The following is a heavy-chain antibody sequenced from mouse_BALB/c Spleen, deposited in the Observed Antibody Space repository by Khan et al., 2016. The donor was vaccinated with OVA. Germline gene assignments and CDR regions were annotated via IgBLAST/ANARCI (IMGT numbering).Heavy chain of an antibody. J-gene: IGHJ4*01. CDR1: GFTFSSYG. V-gene: IGHV5-6*01. CDR2: ISSGGSYT. CDR3: ARLYAMDY. Sequence: EVELVESGGDLVKPGGSLKLSCAASGFTFSSYGMSWVRQTPDKRLEWVATISSGGSYTYYPDSVKGRFTISRDNAKKTLYLQMSRLKSEDTAMYYCARLYAMDYWGQGTSVTVSS.